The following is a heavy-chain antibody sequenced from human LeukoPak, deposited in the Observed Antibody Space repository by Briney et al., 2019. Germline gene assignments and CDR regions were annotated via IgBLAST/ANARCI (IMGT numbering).Heavy chain of an antibody. D-gene: IGHD2-8*01. Sequence: GGSLRLSCAASGFTFTSYALSRVREAPGKGLEWGSSSSGSGGSTYYADSVKGRFTISRDNSKNTLYLQMNSLRAEDTAVYYCAKDLPNPGTSRHFQYWGQGTLVTVSS. CDR3: AKDLPNPGTSRHFQY. V-gene: IGHV3-23*01. J-gene: IGHJ1*01. CDR2: SSGSGGST. CDR1: GFTFTSYA.